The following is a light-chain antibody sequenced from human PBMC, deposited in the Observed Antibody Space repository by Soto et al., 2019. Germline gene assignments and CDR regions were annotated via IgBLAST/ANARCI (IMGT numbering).Light chain of an antibody. Sequence: EVVLTQSPATLSVSPGEGVTLSCRASQGIGDTLAWYQHKPGQTPRLLIYDASNRATGIPARFSGSGSGTDFTLTISSLEPEDFAVYYCQQRSNWPWTFGQGTKVEIK. CDR2: DAS. CDR1: QGIGDT. CDR3: QQRSNWPWT. J-gene: IGKJ1*01. V-gene: IGKV3D-11*01.